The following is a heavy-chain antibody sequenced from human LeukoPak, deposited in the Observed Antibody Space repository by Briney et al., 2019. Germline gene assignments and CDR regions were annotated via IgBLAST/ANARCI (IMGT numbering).Heavy chain of an antibody. CDR2: ISSNGGST. V-gene: IGHV3-64*01. CDR3: ANLSPILSSGGYDVDY. D-gene: IGHD6-19*01. J-gene: IGHJ4*02. CDR1: GFTFSSYA. Sequence: PGGSLRLSCAASGFTFSSYAMHWVRQAPGKGLEYVSAISSNGGSTYYANSVKGRFTISRDNSKNALYLQMNSLRAEDTAVYYCANLSPILSSGGYDVDYWGQGTLVTVSS.